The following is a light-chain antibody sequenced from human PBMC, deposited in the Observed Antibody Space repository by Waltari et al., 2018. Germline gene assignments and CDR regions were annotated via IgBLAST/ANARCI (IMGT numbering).Light chain of an antibody. CDR1: SSDVGDYNY. V-gene: IGLV2-14*03. J-gene: IGLJ3*02. CDR2: DVT. CDR3: SSYTGSSTWV. Sequence: QSALTQPASVPGSPGQAITIPCTGTSSDVGDYNYVSWYQQYPGKAPKLMIYDVTRRPSGVSSRFAGSKSGNTASLTISGLQAEDEAEYYCSSYTGSSTWVFGGGTKLTVL.